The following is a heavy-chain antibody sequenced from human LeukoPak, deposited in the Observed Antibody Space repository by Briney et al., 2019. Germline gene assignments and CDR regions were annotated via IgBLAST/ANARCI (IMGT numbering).Heavy chain of an antibody. CDR3: ARVDGAPDDAFDI. CDR1: GFTFSSYW. J-gene: IGHJ3*02. V-gene: IGHV3-7*01. D-gene: IGHD1-14*01. Sequence: PGGSLRLSCAASGFTFSSYWMSWVRQAPGKGLEWVANIKQDGSEKYYVDSVKGRFTISRDNAKNSLYLQMNSLRAEDTAVYYCARVDGAPDDAFDIWGQGTMVTVSS. CDR2: IKQDGSEK.